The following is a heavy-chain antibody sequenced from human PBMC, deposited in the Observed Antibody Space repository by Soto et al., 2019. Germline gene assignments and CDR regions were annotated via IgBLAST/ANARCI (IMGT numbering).Heavy chain of an antibody. V-gene: IGHV4-39*01. J-gene: IGHJ3*02. CDR2: IYYSGST. Sequence: PSETLSLTCTVSGGSISISSYYWGWIRQPPGKGLEWIGSIYYSGSTYYNPSLKSRVTISVDTSKNQFSLNLNSVTAADTAVYYCARPPTASLDAFEIWGQGTMATVSS. CDR3: ARPPTASLDAFEI. CDR1: GGSISISSYY.